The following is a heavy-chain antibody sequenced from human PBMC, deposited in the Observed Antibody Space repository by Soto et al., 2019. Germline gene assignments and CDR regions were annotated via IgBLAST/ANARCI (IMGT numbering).Heavy chain of an antibody. CDR3: ARGPGQCGCEPVDS. CDR2: ISSSSSYI. D-gene: IGHD5-12*01. V-gene: IGHV3-21*04. CDR1: GFTFSSYS. Sequence: EVQLVESGGGLVKPGGSLRLSCAASGFTFSSYSMNWVRQAPGKGLEWVSSISSSSSYIYYADSVKGRFTISRDNAKNSLYLQMNGLKAEDTALDYCARGPGQCGCEPVDSWGQGTLVTVSS. J-gene: IGHJ4*02.